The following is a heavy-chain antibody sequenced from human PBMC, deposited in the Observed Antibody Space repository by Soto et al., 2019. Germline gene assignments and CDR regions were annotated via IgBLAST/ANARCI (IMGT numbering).Heavy chain of an antibody. CDR1: GGTFSSYA. CDR2: IIPIFGTA. V-gene: IGHV1-69*13. Sequence: SVKVSCKASGGTFSSYAISWVRQAPGQGLEWMGGIIPIFGTANYAQKFQGRVTITADESTSTAYMELSSLRSEDTAVYYCARDRRRYYYDSSGYYWLDYWGQGTLVTVSS. J-gene: IGHJ4*02. CDR3: ARDRRRYYYDSSGYYWLDY. D-gene: IGHD3-22*01.